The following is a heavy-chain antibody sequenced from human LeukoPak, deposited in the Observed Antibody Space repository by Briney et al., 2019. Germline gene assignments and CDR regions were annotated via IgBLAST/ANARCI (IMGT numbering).Heavy chain of an antibody. J-gene: IGHJ5*02. CDR1: GGSISSSSYY. Sequence: SETLSLTCTVSGGSISSSSYYWGWIRQPPGKGLEWIGSIYYSGSTYYNPSLKSRVTISVDTSKNQFSLKLSSVTAADTAVYYCARGFNWFDPWGQGTLVTVSS. V-gene: IGHV4-39*07. CDR3: ARGFNWFDP. CDR2: IYYSGST.